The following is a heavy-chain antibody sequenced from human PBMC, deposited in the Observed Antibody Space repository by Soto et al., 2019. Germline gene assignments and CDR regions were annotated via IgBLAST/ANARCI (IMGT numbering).Heavy chain of an antibody. J-gene: IGHJ4*02. CDR1: GFDFEDFA. V-gene: IGHV3-43D*04. CDR2: INSGGTDS. CDR3: AKALYYYDSSPLDH. D-gene: IGHD3-22*01. Sequence: GGSLRLSCAAAGFDFEDFAMHWVRQAPGKGLEWVSLINSGGTDSYYMDSVRGRFTISRDNGKNSLYLQMDRLRPEDTAFYFCAKALYYYDSSPLDHWGQGTLVTVSS.